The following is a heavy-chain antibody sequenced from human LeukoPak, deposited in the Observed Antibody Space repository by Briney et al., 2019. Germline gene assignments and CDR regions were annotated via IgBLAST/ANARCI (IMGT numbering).Heavy chain of an antibody. CDR3: SRGYYYGSGTPVWFDP. CDR2: ISSKAYGGTT. CDR1: GFTFGDYV. Sequence: GGSLRLSCTASGFTFGDYVMSWVRQAPGKGLEWVGFISSKAYGGTTEYAASVKGRFTISRDDSKSIAYLQMNILKTEDTAVYYCSRGYYYGSGTPVWFDPWGQGTLVTVS. V-gene: IGHV3-49*04. J-gene: IGHJ5*02. D-gene: IGHD3-10*01.